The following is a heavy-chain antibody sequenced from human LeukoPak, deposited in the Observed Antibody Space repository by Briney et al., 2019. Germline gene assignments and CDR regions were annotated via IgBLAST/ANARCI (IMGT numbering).Heavy chain of an antibody. V-gene: IGHV1-2*02. Sequence: EASVKVSCKASGYTFTGYYMHWVRQAPGQGLEWMGWINPNSGGTNYAQKFQGRVTMTRDTSISTAYMELSRLRSDDTAVYYCARGLLLWFGELLLPRGAFDIWGQGTMVTVSS. D-gene: IGHD3-10*01. CDR3: ARGLLLWFGELLLPRGAFDI. CDR1: GYTFTGYY. J-gene: IGHJ3*02. CDR2: INPNSGGT.